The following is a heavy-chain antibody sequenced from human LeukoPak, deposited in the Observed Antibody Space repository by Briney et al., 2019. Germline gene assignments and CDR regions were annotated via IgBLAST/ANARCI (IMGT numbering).Heavy chain of an antibody. V-gene: IGHV4-59*08. CDR3: ARPSNYYDSSGSFDY. J-gene: IGHJ4*02. D-gene: IGHD3-22*01. CDR1: GGSISSYY. Sequence: KPSETLSLTCTVSGGSISSYYWTWLRQPPGKGLEWIDYISDSGSTNYNPSLKSRVTISVETSKKQFSLKLTSVTAADTAVYYCARPSNYYDSSGSFDYWGQGTLVTVSS. CDR2: ISDSGST.